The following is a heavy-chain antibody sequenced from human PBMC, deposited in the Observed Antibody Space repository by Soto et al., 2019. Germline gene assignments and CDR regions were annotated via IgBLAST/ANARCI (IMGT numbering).Heavy chain of an antibody. J-gene: IGHJ6*02. CDR1: GFTFSSYS. Sequence: GGSLRLSCAASGFTFSSYSMNWVRQAPGKGLEWVSYISSSSSTIYYADSVKGRFTISRDNAKNSLYLQMNSLRDEDTAVYYCARRPLYDFWSGPDYYGMDVWGQGATVTVSS. D-gene: IGHD3-3*01. V-gene: IGHV3-48*02. CDR3: ARRPLYDFWSGPDYYGMDV. CDR2: ISSSSSTI.